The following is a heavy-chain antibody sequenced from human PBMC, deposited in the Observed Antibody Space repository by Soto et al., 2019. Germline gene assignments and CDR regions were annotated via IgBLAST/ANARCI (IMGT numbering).Heavy chain of an antibody. CDR2: IWYDGSNT. Sequence: GGSLRLSCAASGFIFSSFGMHWVRQAPGKGLEWVAHIWYDGSNTYYADSVKGRFTISRDNSRNTLYLQMNSLRAEDTAVYHCVRDLLGSGGHFDYWGQG. J-gene: IGHJ4*02. CDR1: GFIFSSFG. CDR3: VRDLLGSGGHFDY. V-gene: IGHV3-33*01. D-gene: IGHD7-27*01.